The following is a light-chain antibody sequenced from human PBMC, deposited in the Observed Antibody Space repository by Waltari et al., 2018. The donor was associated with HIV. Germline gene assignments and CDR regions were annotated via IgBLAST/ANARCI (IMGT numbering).Light chain of an antibody. V-gene: IGKV3-20*01. Sequence: VLTQSPGTLSLSTGVRATLSCRASQSISSSYFAWYQQKPGQAPRLLIFGASSRAAGIPYRFSGSGSGTDFTLTISRVEPEDFAVYYCQQYGGSPPYSFGQGTKLEIK. CDR1: QSISSSY. CDR3: QQYGGSPPYS. CDR2: GAS. J-gene: IGKJ2*03.